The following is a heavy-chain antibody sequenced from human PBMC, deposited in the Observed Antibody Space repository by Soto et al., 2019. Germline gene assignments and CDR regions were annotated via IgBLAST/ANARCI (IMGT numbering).Heavy chain of an antibody. CDR3: ARDYGDYVFDY. CDR1: GYTFTSNY. Sequence: QVQLVQSGAEVKKPGASVKLSCRASGYTFTSNYMHWVRQAPGQGLEWMGRIQPSSGFTRVAQKLQGRFSMTRDTSTSTVYMELRSLTSHDTAVYLCARDYGDYVFDYWGQGTLVTVSS. D-gene: IGHD4-17*01. CDR2: IQPSSGFT. J-gene: IGHJ4*02. V-gene: IGHV1-46*01.